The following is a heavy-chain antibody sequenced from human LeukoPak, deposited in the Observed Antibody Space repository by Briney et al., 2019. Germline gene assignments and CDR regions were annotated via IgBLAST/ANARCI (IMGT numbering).Heavy chain of an antibody. D-gene: IGHD6-19*01. CDR3: AKGPIAVAGTGVY. J-gene: IGHJ4*02. Sequence: GGSLRLSCAASEFTFSSYAMSWVRQAPGKGLEWVSAISGSGGSTYYADSVKGRFTISRDNSKNTLYLQMYSLRAEDTAVYYCAKGPIAVAGTGVYWGQGTLVTVSS. V-gene: IGHV3-23*01. CDR1: EFTFSSYA. CDR2: ISGSGGST.